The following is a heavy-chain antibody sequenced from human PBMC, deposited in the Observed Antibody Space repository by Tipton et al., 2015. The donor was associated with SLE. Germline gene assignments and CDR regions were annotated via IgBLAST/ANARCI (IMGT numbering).Heavy chain of an antibody. CDR3: ARRRGGSYYDY. CDR2: IHYSASA. D-gene: IGHD1-26*01. J-gene: IGHJ4*02. Sequence: GLVKPSETLSLSCTVSGASISGHYWSWIRQSPGKGLEWMGYIHYSASATYNPSLKSRVTISLDTSKNQVSLNMNFVTAADTAVYFCARRRGGSYYDYWGQGTLVTVSS. CDR1: GASISGHY. V-gene: IGHV4-59*11.